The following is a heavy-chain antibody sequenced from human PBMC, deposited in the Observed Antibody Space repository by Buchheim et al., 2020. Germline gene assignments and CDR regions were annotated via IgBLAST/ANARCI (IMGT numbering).Heavy chain of an antibody. J-gene: IGHJ5*02. Sequence: QVQLQESGPGLVKPSGTLSLTCAVSGCSISSSNWWSWVRQPPGKGLEWIGEIYHSGSTNYTPSLKSRVTISVDKSKNPFSLKLSSVSGADTAVYYCARDGLSRYSYGSNWFDPWGQGTL. D-gene: IGHD5-18*01. CDR2: IYHSGST. CDR3: ARDGLSRYSYGSNWFDP. CDR1: GCSISSSNW. V-gene: IGHV4-4*02.